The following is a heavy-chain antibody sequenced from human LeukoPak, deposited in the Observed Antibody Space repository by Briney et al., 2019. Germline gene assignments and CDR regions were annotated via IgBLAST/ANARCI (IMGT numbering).Heavy chain of an antibody. CDR3: AKKMSITAASQVDY. D-gene: IGHD1-20*01. J-gene: IGHJ4*02. CDR2: ISSSGGST. V-gene: IGHV3-23*01. Sequence: GGSLRLSCAASGFTFSSYSMSWVRQAPGKGLEWVSAISSSGGSTDYTDSVKGRFTISRDDSKNTLYLQMNSLRAEDTAVYYCAKKMSITAASQVDYWGQGTLVTVSS. CDR1: GFTFSSYS.